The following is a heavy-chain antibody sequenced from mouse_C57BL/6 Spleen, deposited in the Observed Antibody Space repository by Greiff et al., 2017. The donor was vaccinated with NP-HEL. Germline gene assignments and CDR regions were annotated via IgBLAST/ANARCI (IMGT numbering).Heavy chain of an antibody. CDR1: PDSCPLSF. Sequence: QVQLQQPGTELVKPFLSVKLSCKAPPDSCPLSFMHFFNPTPVQGLELIGNINPITSFANYNENGMSKATLTVDKSSSTAYMQLSSLTSEDSAVYYCARSGQLRLYSFDDWGQGTTLTVSS. D-gene: IGHD3-2*02. J-gene: IGHJ2*01. V-gene: IGHV1-53*01. CDR2: INPITSFA. CDR3: ARSGQLRLYSFDD.